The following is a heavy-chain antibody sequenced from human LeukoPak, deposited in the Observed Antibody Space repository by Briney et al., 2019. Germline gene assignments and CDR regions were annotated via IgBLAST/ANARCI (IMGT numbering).Heavy chain of an antibody. V-gene: IGHV3-23*01. Sequence: GGSLRLSCTASGFTFSSYAMNWVRQAPGKGLEWFSGIGAGGTFTYYADSVKGRFTISRDNSRNTLYLQMNSLRADDTAVYYCAEDLDYTTYGYYFDYWGQGTLVTVSS. CDR2: IGAGGTFT. CDR1: GFTFSSYA. J-gene: IGHJ4*02. CDR3: AEDLDYTTYGYYFDY. D-gene: IGHD4-11*01.